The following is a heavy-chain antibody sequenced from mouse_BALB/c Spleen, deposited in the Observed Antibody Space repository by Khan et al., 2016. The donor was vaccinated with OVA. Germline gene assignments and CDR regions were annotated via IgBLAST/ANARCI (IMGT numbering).Heavy chain of an antibody. V-gene: IGHV1-20*02. J-gene: IGHJ2*01. CDR3: ARIYRSDFDY. CDR1: GYSFTGYF. D-gene: IGHD1-1*01. CDR2: INPHIGET. Sequence: VQLQQSGPELVKPGASVKISCKASGYSFTGYFMNWVMQSHGKSLEWIGRINPHIGETFYNQKFKDKATLTVDESSSTAHMELRSLASEDPAVYYCARIYRSDFDYWGQGTTLTVSS.